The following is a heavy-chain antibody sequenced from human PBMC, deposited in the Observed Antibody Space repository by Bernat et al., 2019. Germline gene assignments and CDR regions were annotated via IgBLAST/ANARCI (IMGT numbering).Heavy chain of an antibody. Sequence: QVQLVESGGGVVQPGRSLRLSCTASGFTFSTYAMHWVLQAPGKGLEWVAVISYDGIDKYYADSVKGRFTISRDNSKNTLFLQMNSLRPEDTAVYYCARDKGYSSSSGSLGYWGQGTLVTVSS. J-gene: IGHJ4*02. V-gene: IGHV3-30-3*01. D-gene: IGHD6-6*01. CDR1: GFTFSTYA. CDR2: ISYDGIDK. CDR3: ARDKGYSSSSGSLGY.